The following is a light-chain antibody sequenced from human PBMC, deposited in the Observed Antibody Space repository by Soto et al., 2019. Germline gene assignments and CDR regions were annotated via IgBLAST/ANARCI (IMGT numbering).Light chain of an antibody. CDR2: LNSDGSH. CDR3: QTWAPGV. V-gene: IGLV4-69*01. Sequence: QLVLTQSPSASASLGASVKLTCTLSSGHSSYAIAWHQQQPEKGPRYLMKLNSDGSHSKGDGIPDRFSGSSSGAERYLTISSLQSEDEADYYCQTWAPGVFGTGTKLTVL. J-gene: IGLJ1*01. CDR1: SGHSSYA.